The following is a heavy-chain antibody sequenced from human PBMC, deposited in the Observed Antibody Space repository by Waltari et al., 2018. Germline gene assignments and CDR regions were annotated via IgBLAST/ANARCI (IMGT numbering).Heavy chain of an antibody. V-gene: IGHV4-39*01. CDR1: GYSISSSSSY. CDR2: MYYSGST. J-gene: IGHJ4*02. CDR3: VRHARTTSGGKHFDH. D-gene: IGHD2-15*01. Sequence: QLQLQESGPGLVKASETLSLTCTVSGYSISSSSSYWGWVRQPPGKGLEWIGNMYYSGSTYYNPSLKSRVTISGDTSKSQFSLQLSSVTAADTSMYYCVRHARTTSGGKHFDHWGQGMLVTVSP.